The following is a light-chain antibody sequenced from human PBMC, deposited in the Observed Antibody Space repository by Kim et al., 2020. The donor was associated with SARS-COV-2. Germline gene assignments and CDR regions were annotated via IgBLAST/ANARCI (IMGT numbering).Light chain of an antibody. Sequence: PGGTGTLSCGSSTGTVTSGHFPYGVQQKPGQAPSTLIYDRTQRHSWTPARFSGSLLGDKAALTLSGAQPEDEADYYCLLYYSGVRVFGGGTQLTVL. V-gene: IGLV7-46*01. CDR2: DRT. J-gene: IGLJ2*01. CDR1: TGTVTSGHF. CDR3: LLYYSGVRV.